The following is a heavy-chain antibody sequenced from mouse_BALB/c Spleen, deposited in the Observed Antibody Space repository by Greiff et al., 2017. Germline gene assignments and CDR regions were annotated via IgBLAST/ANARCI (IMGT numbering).Heavy chain of an antibody. CDR2: IWAGGST. CDR3: ARERFSGTEGFAY. J-gene: IGHJ3*01. D-gene: IGHD4-1*01. CDR1: GFSLTSYG. V-gene: IGHV2-9*02. Sequence: QVQLQQSGPGLVAPSQSLSITCTVSGFSLTSYGVHWVRQPPGKGLEWLGVIWAGGSTNYNSALMSRLSISKDNSKSQVFLKMNSLQTDDTAMYYCARERFSGTEGFAYWGQGTLVTVSA.